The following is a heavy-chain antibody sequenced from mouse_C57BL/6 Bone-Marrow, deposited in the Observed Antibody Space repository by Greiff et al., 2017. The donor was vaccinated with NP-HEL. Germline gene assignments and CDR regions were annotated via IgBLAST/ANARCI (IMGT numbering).Heavy chain of an antibody. Sequence: VQLQQSGAELVKPGASVKISCKASGYAFSSYWMNWVKQRPGKGLEWIGQIYPGDGDTNYNGKFKGKATLTADKSSSTAYMQLSSLTSEDSAVYFCARSFYYGSSVWYFDVWGTGTTVTVSS. CDR1: GYAFSSYW. V-gene: IGHV1-80*01. J-gene: IGHJ1*03. CDR3: ARSFYYGSSVWYFDV. CDR2: IYPGDGDT. D-gene: IGHD1-1*01.